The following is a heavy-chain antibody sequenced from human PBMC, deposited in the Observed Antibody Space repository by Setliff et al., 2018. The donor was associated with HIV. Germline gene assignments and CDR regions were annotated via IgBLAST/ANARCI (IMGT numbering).Heavy chain of an antibody. V-gene: IGHV4-59*11. CDR3: ARAGYYGSTSYWEYFQH. CDR2: IYYNGIT. Sequence: SETLSLTCTVSGGSISSHYWRWIRQPPGKGLEWIGSIYYNGITNYNPSLKSRVTVSVDTSKNQFSLKLSSVTAADTAVYYCARAGYYGSTSYWEYFQHWGQGTLVTVSS. J-gene: IGHJ1*01. D-gene: IGHD3-22*01. CDR1: GGSISSHY.